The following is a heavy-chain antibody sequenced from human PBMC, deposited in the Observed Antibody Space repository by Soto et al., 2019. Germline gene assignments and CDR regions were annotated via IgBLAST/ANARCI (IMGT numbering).Heavy chain of an antibody. CDR3: ALAAPGVYYHYFLDV. Sequence: GGSLRLPCAVSGFSFSDHYMDWVRQAPGKGLEWVGRTRNRAKSYTTEYAASVKGRFTIFRDDSMNSLNLQMNSLQTEDAAVYYCALAAPGVYYHYFLDVWGRGTTVTVSS. D-gene: IGHD6-25*01. J-gene: IGHJ6*03. V-gene: IGHV3-72*01. CDR2: TRNRAKSYTT. CDR1: GFSFSDHY.